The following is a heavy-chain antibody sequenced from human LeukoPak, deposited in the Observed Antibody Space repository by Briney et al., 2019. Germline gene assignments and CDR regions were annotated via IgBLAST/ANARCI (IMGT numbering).Heavy chain of an antibody. V-gene: IGHV4-39*07. Sequence: PSETLSLTCTVSGDSISSRTYYWGWIRQPPGKGLEWIGEINHSGSTNYNPSLKSRVTISVDTSKNQFSLKLSSVTAADTAVYYCARDARRGWFDPWGQGTLVTVSS. CDR1: GDSISSRTYY. CDR3: ARDARRGWFDP. D-gene: IGHD3-10*01. J-gene: IGHJ5*02. CDR2: INHSGST.